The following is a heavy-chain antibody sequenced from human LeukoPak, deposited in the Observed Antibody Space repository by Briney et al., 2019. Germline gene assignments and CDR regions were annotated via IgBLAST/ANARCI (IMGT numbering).Heavy chain of an antibody. CDR3: ARVGDDYGDYPIDY. CDR1: GFTFSSYT. CDR2: ISSSSTNI. V-gene: IGHV3-48*01. D-gene: IGHD4-17*01. Sequence: GGSLRLSCAASGFTFSSYTMNWVRQAPGKGLEWVSYISSSSTNIYYADSVKGRFTISRDSAKNSLYLQMNGLRAEDTAVYYCARVGDDYGDYPIDYWGQGTLVTVSS. J-gene: IGHJ4*02.